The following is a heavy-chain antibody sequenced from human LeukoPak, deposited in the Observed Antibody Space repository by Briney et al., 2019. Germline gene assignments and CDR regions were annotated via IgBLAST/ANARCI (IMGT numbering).Heavy chain of an antibody. V-gene: IGHV3-33*01. CDR3: ARAPPATVTVDY. D-gene: IGHD4-17*01. CDR2: IWYDGSNK. J-gene: IGHJ4*02. CDR1: GFTFSSYG. Sequence: GGSLRLSCAASGFTFSSYGMHWVRQAPGKGLEWVAVIWYDGSNKYYADSVKGRFTISRDNSKNTLYLQMNSLRAEGTAVYYCARAPPATVTVDYWGQGTLVTVSS.